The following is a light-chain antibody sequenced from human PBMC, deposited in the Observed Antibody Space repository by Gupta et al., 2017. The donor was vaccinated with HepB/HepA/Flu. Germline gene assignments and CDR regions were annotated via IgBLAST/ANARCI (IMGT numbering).Light chain of an antibody. V-gene: IGKV3-11*01. CDR3: QQRSKWPPGIS. CDR2: DAS. Sequence: EFVLTLPLAHLSLSPGERAPVSCRASQSVSIYLAWYPHKPSQPPRLLIYDASNRATGIPARFSGSGSGTGFTLTISSLEPEDSAVYYCQQRSKWPPGISFGPGTKVEIK. J-gene: IGKJ3*01. CDR1: QSVSIY.